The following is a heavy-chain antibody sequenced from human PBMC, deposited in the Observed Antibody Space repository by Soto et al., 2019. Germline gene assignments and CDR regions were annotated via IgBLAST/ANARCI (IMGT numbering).Heavy chain of an antibody. J-gene: IGHJ1*01. V-gene: IGHV3-23*01. CDR2: VSGAGGKT. Sequence: GGSLRLSCSASGFTFRYYAMNWVRQAPGKGLQWVAGVSGAGGKTYYADSVEGRFTISRDNSKNILYLQMDSLRADDTAVYYCAKESVWYGGQYFHHWGQGTLVTVSS. D-gene: IGHD2-15*01. CDR1: GFTFRYYA. CDR3: AKESVWYGGQYFHH.